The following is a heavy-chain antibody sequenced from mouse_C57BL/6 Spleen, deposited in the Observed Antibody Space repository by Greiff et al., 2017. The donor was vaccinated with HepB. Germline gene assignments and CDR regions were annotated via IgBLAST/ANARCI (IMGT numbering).Heavy chain of an antibody. J-gene: IGHJ2*01. D-gene: IGHD1-1*01. CDR3: ARSIVYYYCSMIYFDY. Sequence: QVQLQQPGTELVKPGASVKLSCKASGYTFTSYWMHWVKQRPGQGLEWIGNINPSNGGTTYNEKFKSKATLTVDKSSSTAYMQLSSLTSEDSAVYFCARSIVYYYCSMIYFDYWGHGTPLTLSS. CDR2: INPSNGGT. V-gene: IGHV1-53*01. CDR1: GYTFTSYW.